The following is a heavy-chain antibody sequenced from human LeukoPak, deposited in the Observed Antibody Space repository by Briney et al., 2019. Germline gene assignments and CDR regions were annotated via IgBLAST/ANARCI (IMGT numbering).Heavy chain of an antibody. CDR1: GFTFDDYA. D-gene: IGHD3-3*01. CDR2: INSDGSST. CDR3: ARVTGYDFWSGYYNIDAFDI. J-gene: IGHJ3*02. V-gene: IGHV3-74*01. Sequence: GGSLRLPCAASGFTFDDYAMHWVRQAPGKGLVWVSRINSDGSSTSYADSVKGRFTISRDNAKNTLYLQMNSLRAEDTAVYYCARVTGYDFWSGYYNIDAFDIWGQGTMVTVSS.